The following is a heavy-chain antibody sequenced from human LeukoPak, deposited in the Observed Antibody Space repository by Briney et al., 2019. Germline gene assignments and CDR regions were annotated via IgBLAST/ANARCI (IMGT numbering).Heavy chain of an antibody. CDR1: RFTFCTFA. D-gene: IGHD3-22*01. Sequence: GRSLTLSCAVYRFTFCTFALMGAPHARGGGWVWVRGICSSGERTLYKVSVRGSLTISRHNAKNTLYLQMTSLRAEDTAVYYCANYYCDASGYKNWGQGTLVTVSS. J-gene: IGHJ4*02. CDR3: ANYYCDASGYKN. CDR2: ICSSGERT. V-gene: IGHV3-23*01.